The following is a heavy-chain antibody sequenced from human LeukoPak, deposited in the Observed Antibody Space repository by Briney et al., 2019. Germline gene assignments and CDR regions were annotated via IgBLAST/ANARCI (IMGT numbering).Heavy chain of an antibody. J-gene: IGHJ6*02. CDR1: GFTFSSYG. Sequence: GGSLRLSCAASGFTFSSYGMHWVRQAPGKGLEWVAVISYDGSNKYYADSVKGRFTISRDNSKNTLYLQMNSLRAEDTAVYYCAKENLIYYYDSSGGMDVWGQGTTVAVSS. V-gene: IGHV3-30*18. CDR3: AKENLIYYYDSSGGMDV. CDR2: ISYDGSNK. D-gene: IGHD3-22*01.